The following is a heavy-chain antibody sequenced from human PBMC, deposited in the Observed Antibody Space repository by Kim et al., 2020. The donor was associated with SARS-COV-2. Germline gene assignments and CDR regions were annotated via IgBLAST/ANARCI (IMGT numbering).Heavy chain of an antibody. Sequence: ANSMKVRFNIPRDDSKNTLYLQMNSLRAEDTAVYYCARDGRYRGTSGMDVWGQGTTVTVSS. CDR3: ARDGRYRGTSGMDV. D-gene: IGHD5-12*01. J-gene: IGHJ6*02. V-gene: IGHV3-33*01.